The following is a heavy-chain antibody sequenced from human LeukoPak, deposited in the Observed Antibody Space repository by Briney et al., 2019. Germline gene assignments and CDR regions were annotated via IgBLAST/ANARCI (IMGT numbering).Heavy chain of an antibody. CDR1: GGSISSYY. CDR3: ARVYSSSRGSYYYYMDV. J-gene: IGHJ6*03. Sequence: PSETLSLTCTVSGGSISSYYWSWIRQPAGKGLEWIGRIYTSGSTNYNPSLKSRVTISVDKSKNQFSLKLSSMTAADTAVYYCARVYSSSRGSYYYYMDVWGKGTTVTVSS. CDR2: IYTSGST. V-gene: IGHV4-4*07. D-gene: IGHD6-13*01.